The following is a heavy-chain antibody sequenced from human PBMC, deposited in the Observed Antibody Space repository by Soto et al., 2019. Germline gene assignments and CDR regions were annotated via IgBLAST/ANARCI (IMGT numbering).Heavy chain of an antibody. Sequence: GGSLRLSCAASGFTVSSNYMSWVRQAPGKGLEWVSVIYSGGSTYYADSVKGRFTISRDNSKNTLYLQMNSLRAEDTAVYYCARELVPRYFDYWGQGTLVTVSS. CDR2: IYSGGST. J-gene: IGHJ4*02. V-gene: IGHV3-53*01. D-gene: IGHD6-13*01. CDR3: ARELVPRYFDY. CDR1: GFTVSSNY.